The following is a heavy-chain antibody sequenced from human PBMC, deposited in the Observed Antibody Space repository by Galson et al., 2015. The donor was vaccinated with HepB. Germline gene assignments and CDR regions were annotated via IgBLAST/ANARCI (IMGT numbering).Heavy chain of an antibody. Sequence: SVKVSCKASGYTFTSYGISWVRQAPGQGLEWMGWISAYNGNTNYAQKLQGRVTMTTDTSTSTAYMELRSLRSDDTAVYYCASRYDFWSGYYPSYYFDHWGQGTLVTVSS. D-gene: IGHD3-3*01. V-gene: IGHV1-18*01. CDR3: ASRYDFWSGYYPSYYFDH. J-gene: IGHJ4*02. CDR1: GYTFTSYG. CDR2: ISAYNGNT.